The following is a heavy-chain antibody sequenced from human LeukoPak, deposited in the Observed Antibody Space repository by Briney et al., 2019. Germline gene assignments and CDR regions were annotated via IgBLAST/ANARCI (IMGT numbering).Heavy chain of an antibody. D-gene: IGHD3-10*01. CDR3: ARGKGPHYYGSGSYYTSTYYGMDV. CDR2: INPNSGST. Sequence: ASVKVSCKASGYTFTGYYMHWVRQAPGQGLEWMGWINPNSGSTNYAQKFQGWVTMTRDTSISTAYMELSRLRSDDTAVYYCARGKGPHYYGSGSYYTSTYYGMDVWGQGTTVTVSS. V-gene: IGHV1-2*04. CDR1: GYTFTGYY. J-gene: IGHJ6*02.